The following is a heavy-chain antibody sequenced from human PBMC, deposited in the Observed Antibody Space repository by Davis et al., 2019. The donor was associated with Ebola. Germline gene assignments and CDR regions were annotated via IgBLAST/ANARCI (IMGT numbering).Heavy chain of an antibody. D-gene: IGHD3-10*01. CDR2: INEDGSRT. CDR1: GFTLSSYW. Sequence: PGGSLRLSCAASGFTLSSYWMHWVRQAPEKGLVWVSRINEDGSRTDYADPVRGRFTIFRDNTKNTLFLQMNTVRPEDTAIYYCAKAPRGILENQNYYGMDVWGQGTTVIVSS. V-gene: IGHV3-74*01. CDR3: AKAPRGILENQNYYGMDV. J-gene: IGHJ6*02.